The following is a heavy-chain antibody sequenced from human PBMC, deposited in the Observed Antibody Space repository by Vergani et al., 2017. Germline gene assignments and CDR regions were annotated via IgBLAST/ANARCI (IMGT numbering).Heavy chain of an antibody. J-gene: IGHJ4*02. D-gene: IGHD3-22*01. Sequence: EVQLVESGGGLVKPGGSLRLSCAASGFTFSSYSMNWVRQAPGKGLEWVSSISSSSSYIYYADSVKGRFTISRDNAKNSLYLQMNSLRAEDTALYYCAKGSYYYDSSGYWTIGYWGQGTLVTVSS. CDR2: ISSSSSYI. CDR1: GFTFSSYS. CDR3: AKGSYYYDSSGYWTIGY. V-gene: IGHV3-21*04.